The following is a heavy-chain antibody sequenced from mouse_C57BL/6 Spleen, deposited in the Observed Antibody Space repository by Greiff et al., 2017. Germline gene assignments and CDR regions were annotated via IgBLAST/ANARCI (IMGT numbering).Heavy chain of an antibody. J-gene: IGHJ2*01. V-gene: IGHV1-61*01. CDR3: ARDYGSSPPGYFDY. D-gene: IGHD1-1*01. CDR1: GYTFTSYW. Sequence: QVQLQQPGAELVRPGSSVKLSCKASGYTFTSYWMAWVKQRPGQGLEWIGNIYPSDSETHYNQKFKDKATLTVDKSSSTAYMQLSSLTSEDSAVYYCARDYGSSPPGYFDYWGQGTTLTVSS. CDR2: IYPSDSET.